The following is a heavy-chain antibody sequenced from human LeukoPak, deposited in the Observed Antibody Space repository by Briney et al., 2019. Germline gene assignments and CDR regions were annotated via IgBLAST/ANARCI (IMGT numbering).Heavy chain of an antibody. D-gene: IGHD4-11*01. Sequence: SETLSLTCTVSGGSISSYYWSWIRQPPGKGLEWIGRIYTSGSTNYNPSLKSRVTISVDTSKNQFSLKLSSVTAADTAVYYCARARSGVTVTRGSRTTYYYYMDVWGKGTAVTVSS. V-gene: IGHV4-4*08. CDR1: GGSISSYY. J-gene: IGHJ6*03. CDR3: ARARSGVTVTRGSRTTYYYYMDV. CDR2: IYTSGST.